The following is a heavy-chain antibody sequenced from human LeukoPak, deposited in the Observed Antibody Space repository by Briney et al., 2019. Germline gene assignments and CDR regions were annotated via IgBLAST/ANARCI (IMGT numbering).Heavy chain of an antibody. Sequence: GGSLRLSCAASGITVSSRYMSWVRQAPGKGLEWVSVIYSGGSTYYADSVQGRFTISRDNSKNTLYLQMESLRVEDTAVYYCATDQVATVGPFGAWGQGTRVTVSS. CDR2: IYSGGST. CDR3: ATDQVATVGPFGA. D-gene: IGHD3-16*01. V-gene: IGHV3-66*01. CDR1: GITVSSRY. J-gene: IGHJ5*02.